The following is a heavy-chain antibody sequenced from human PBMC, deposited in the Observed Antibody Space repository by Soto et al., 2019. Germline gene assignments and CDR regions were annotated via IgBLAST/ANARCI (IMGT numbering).Heavy chain of an antibody. CDR1: GDTISTGGYT. J-gene: IGHJ6*01. V-gene: IGHV4-61*08. D-gene: IGHD3-9*01. CDR3: ARVRYDILTGYWGYYYGMDV. Sequence: SETLSLTCDVSGDTISTGGYTWAWIRHPPGKALEWIGYIYYSGSTNYNPSLKSRVTISVDTSKSQFSLKLSSVTAADTAVYYCARVRYDILTGYWGYYYGMDVWAQGTTVTVSS. CDR2: IYYSGST.